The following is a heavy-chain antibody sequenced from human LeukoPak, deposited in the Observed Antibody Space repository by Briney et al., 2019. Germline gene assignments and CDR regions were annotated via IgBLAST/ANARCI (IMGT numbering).Heavy chain of an antibody. D-gene: IGHD6-19*01. Sequence: GGSLRLSCAASGFTVSSNYMNWVRQAPGKGLERVSIIYSGGNTYYADSVKGRFTISRDNSKNTLYLQVSSLRAEDTAVYYCARTLAGTGNFFDYWGQGTLVTVSS. CDR2: IYSGGNT. J-gene: IGHJ4*02. V-gene: IGHV3-53*01. CDR1: GFTVSSNY. CDR3: ARTLAGTGNFFDY.